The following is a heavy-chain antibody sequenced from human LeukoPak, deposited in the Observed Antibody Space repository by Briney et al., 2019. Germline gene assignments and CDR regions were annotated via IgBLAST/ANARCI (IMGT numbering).Heavy chain of an antibody. J-gene: IGHJ4*02. CDR1: GFTFSSYG. D-gene: IGHD2-2*02. CDR2: IRYDGSNK. Sequence: PGGSLRLSCAASGFTFSSYGMHWVRQAPGKGLEWVAFIRYDGSNKYYADSVKGRFTISRDNSKNTLYLQMNSLRAEDTAVYYCAKDHELGYCSSTSCYNLEYFDYWGQGTLVTVSS. CDR3: AKDHELGYCSSTSCYNLEYFDY. V-gene: IGHV3-30*02.